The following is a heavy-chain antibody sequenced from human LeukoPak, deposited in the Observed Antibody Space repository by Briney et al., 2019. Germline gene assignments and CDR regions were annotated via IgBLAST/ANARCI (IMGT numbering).Heavy chain of an antibody. D-gene: IGHD5-18*01. CDR3: ARRTPPGYSYGYSDY. V-gene: IGHV4-39*01. J-gene: IGHJ4*02. CDR2: IYYSGST. CDR1: GGSISSSSYY. Sequence: SETLSLTCTDSGGSISSSSYYWGWIRQPPGKGLEWIGSIYYSGSTYYNPSLKSRVTISVDTSKNQFSLKLSSVTAADTAVYYCARRTPPGYSYGYSDYWGQGTLVTVSS.